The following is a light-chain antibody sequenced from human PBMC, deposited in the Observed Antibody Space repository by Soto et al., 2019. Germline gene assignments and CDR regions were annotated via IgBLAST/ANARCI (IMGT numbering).Light chain of an antibody. CDR3: QKYDNLPRST. CDR2: DAS. CDR1: QDISNY. Sequence: EIQITQSPSSLSASVRYRVTPNFQSIQDISNYLNWYQQKPGKAPKLLIYDASNLETGVPSRFSGSGSGTDFTFTISSLQPQDIATYYSQKYDNLPRSTFGPGTKVDIK. J-gene: IGKJ3*01. V-gene: IGKV1-33*01.